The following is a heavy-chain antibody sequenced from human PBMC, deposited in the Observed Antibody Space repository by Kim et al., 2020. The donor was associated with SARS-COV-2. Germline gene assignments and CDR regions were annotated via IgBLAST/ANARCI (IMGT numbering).Heavy chain of an antibody. CDR3: ARHLGAEDAWFGELYFDY. CDR1: GGSISSSSYY. Sequence: SETLSLTCTVSGGSISSSSYYWGWIRQPPGKGLEWIGSIYYSGSTYYNPSLKSRVTISVDTSKNQFSLKLSSVTAADTAVYYCARHLGAEDAWFGELYFDYWGQGTLVTVSS. CDR2: IYYSGST. D-gene: IGHD3-10*01. J-gene: IGHJ4*02. V-gene: IGHV4-39*01.